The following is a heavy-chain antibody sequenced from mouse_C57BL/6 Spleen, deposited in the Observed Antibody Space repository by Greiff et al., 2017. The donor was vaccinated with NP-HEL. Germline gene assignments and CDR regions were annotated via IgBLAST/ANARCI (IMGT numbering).Heavy chain of an antibody. CDR3: TRDYGSSSPFAY. V-gene: IGHV1-5*01. D-gene: IGHD1-1*01. Sequence: VQLQQSGTVLARPGASVKMSCRTSGYTFTSYWMHWVKQRPGQGLEWIGAIYPGNSDTSYNQKFKGKAKLTAVTSASTAYMELSSLTNEDSAVYYCTRDYGSSSPFAYWGQGTLVTVSA. CDR2: IYPGNSDT. CDR1: GYTFTSYW. J-gene: IGHJ3*01.